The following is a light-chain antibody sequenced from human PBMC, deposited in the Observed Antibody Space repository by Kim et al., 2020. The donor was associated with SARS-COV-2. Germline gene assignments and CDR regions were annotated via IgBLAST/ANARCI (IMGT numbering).Light chain of an antibody. CDR3: QAWDSSTAI. V-gene: IGLV3-1*01. CDR2: QGD. J-gene: IGLJ2*01. CDR1: RLGDKY. Sequence: SYELTQPPSVSVSPGQTVSISCSGERLGDKYAFWYQQRSGQPPVLVIYQGDKRPSGIPARFPGSLSGNTATLTIIGTQPTEEADYYCQAWDSSTAIFGGGTQLTVL.